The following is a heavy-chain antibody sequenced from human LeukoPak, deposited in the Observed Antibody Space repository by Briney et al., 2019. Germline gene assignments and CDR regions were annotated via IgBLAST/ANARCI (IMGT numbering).Heavy chain of an antibody. V-gene: IGHV4-39*01. Sequence: KPSGTLSLTCTVSGGSISSSSYYWGWIRQPPGKGLEWIGSIYYSGSTYYNPSLKSRVTISVDTSKNQFSLNLSSVTAADTAVYYCASDFGNCGGDCFNWFDPWGQGTLVTVSS. J-gene: IGHJ5*02. CDR3: ASDFGNCGGDCFNWFDP. CDR1: GGSISSSSYY. D-gene: IGHD2-21*02. CDR2: IYYSGST.